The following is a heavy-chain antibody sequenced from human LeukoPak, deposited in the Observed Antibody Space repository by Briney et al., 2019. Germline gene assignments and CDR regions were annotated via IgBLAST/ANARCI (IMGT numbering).Heavy chain of an antibody. CDR3: ARANPGRWELLGSLDY. V-gene: IGHV3-21*01. J-gene: IGHJ4*02. Sequence: PGGSLRLSCAASGFTFSGYSMIWVRQAPGKGLEWVSSISRSSSYIYYADSVKGRFTISRDNARNSLYLQMNSLRVEDTAVYYCARANPGRWELLGSLDYWGQGTLVTVSS. D-gene: IGHD1-26*01. CDR2: ISRSSSYI. CDR1: GFTFSGYS.